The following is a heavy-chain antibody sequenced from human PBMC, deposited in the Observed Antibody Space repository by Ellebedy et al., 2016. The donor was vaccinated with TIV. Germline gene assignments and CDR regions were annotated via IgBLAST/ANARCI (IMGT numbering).Heavy chain of an antibody. V-gene: IGHV3-33*08. CDR2: IWYDGSNK. CDR3: ARACHYDSSGYYRQDAFGCGLSGQDAFDI. J-gene: IGHJ3*02. CDR1: GFTFSSYW. D-gene: IGHD3-22*01. Sequence: PGGSLRLSCAASGFTFSSYWMHWVRQAPGKGLEWVAVIWYDGSNKYYADSVKGRFTISRDNSKNTLYLQMNSLRAEDTAVYYCARACHYDSSGYYRQDAFGCGLSGQDAFDIWGQGTMVTVSS.